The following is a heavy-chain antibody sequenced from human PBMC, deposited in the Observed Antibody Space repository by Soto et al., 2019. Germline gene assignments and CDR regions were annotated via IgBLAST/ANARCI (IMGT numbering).Heavy chain of an antibody. Sequence: QVQLQESGPGLVKPSQTLSLTCTVSGGSISSGDYYWSWIRQPPGKGLEWIGYIYYSGSTYYNPSLKRRVTISVDTSKNQSSLKLSSVTAADTAVYYCARGADGYSYAYNWFDPWGQGTLVTVSS. CDR1: GGSISSGDYY. J-gene: IGHJ5*02. V-gene: IGHV4-30-4*01. CDR2: IYYSGST. CDR3: ARGADGYSYAYNWFDP. D-gene: IGHD5-18*01.